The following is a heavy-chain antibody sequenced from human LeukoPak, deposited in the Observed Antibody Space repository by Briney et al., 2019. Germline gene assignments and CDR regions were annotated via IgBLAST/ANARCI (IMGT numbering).Heavy chain of an antibody. J-gene: IGHJ4*02. Sequence: PGGSLRLSCAASGFAFSSYAMSWVRQAPGKGLEWVSTVSGGDGITYCADSVKGRFTISRDISKSTVYMQMNSLRAEDTAVYYCAKSLGGYGNFDYWGQGTLSPSPQ. D-gene: IGHD5-18*01. V-gene: IGHV3-23*01. CDR3: AKSLGGYGNFDY. CDR2: VSGGDGIT. CDR1: GFAFSSYA.